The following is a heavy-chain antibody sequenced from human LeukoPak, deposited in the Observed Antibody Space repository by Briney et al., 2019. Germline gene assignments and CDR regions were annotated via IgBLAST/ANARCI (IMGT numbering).Heavy chain of an antibody. Sequence: PGGSLRLSCAASGFTFSSYGMSWIRQAPGKGLEWVSYISHTGTTMYYADSVKGRFTLSRDNARNSLYLQMNSLRAEDTAVYYCARGHWGLDSWGQGTLVSVSS. CDR1: GFTFSSYG. J-gene: IGHJ4*02. CDR2: ISHTGTTM. CDR3: ARGHWGLDS. D-gene: IGHD7-27*01. V-gene: IGHV3-48*04.